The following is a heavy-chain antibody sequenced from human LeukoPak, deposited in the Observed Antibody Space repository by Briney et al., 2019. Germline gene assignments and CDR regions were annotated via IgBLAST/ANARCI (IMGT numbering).Heavy chain of an antibody. CDR3: ARVRGLFLWFGELLSEDNYYFDY. CDR2: INPYRGKT. CDR1: GYTLTSYD. V-gene: IGHV1-8*01. J-gene: IGHJ4*02. D-gene: IGHD3-10*01. Sequence: ASVKVSCKGSGYTLTSYDINGVGQAAGKGLEGVGWINPYRGKTGYARRFTGSVTITRNTSITTAYKDLSSLRSEDTAVYYCARVRGLFLWFGELLSEDNYYFDYWGQGTLVTVSS.